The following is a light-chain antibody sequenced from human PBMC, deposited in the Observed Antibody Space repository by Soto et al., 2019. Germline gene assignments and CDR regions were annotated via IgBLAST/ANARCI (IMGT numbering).Light chain of an antibody. Sequence: QSALTQPASVSGSPGQSITISCTGTNSDVGGYNFVSWYQQHPGKAPKLIIYEVTNRPSGVSNRFSGSRSGNTATLAISGLQPEDEADYYCKSYTSSNTLLFGGGTKVTVL. V-gene: IGLV2-14*03. CDR1: NSDVGGYNF. CDR2: EVT. J-gene: IGLJ2*01. CDR3: KSYTSSNTLL.